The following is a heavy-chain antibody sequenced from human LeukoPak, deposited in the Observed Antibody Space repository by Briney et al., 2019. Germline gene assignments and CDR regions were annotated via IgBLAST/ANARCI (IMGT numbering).Heavy chain of an antibody. CDR1: GGTFSSYA. J-gene: IGHJ4*02. V-gene: IGHV1-69*05. CDR3: ARDRGYDSSGYDDY. D-gene: IGHD3-22*01. Sequence: ASVKVSCKASGGTFSSYAISWVRQAPGQGLEWMGGIIPIFGTANYAQKFQGRVTITTDESTSTAYMELSSLRSEDTAVYYCARDRGYDSSGYDDYWGQGTLVTVSS. CDR2: IIPIFGTA.